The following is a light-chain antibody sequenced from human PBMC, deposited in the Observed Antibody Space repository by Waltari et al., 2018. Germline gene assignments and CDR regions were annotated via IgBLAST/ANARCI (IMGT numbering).Light chain of an antibody. J-gene: IGKJ3*01. CDR3: QHLSSYLFT. CDR2: SAS. CDR1: QGISSY. V-gene: IGKV1-9*01. Sequence: IQLTQSPSFLSASVGDRVTITCRASQGISSYLAWYQQKPGKAPKLLIYSASTLQSGVPPRFSGRGSGTEFTLTISSLQPEDVATYYCQHLSSYLFTFGPGTKVDIK.